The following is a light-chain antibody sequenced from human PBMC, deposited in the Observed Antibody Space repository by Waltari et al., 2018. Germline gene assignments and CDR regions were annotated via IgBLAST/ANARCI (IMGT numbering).Light chain of an antibody. CDR2: DAS. CDR3: QQYDNLYT. Sequence: DIQMTQSPSSLSASIGDRVTITCQASQDIRKCLNWYQQKAGKAPKLLICDASNLATGGSSRFSVSGSGTDFTVTISCLQPEDIATYDCQQYDNLYTLGQGTKLEIK. V-gene: IGKV1-33*01. J-gene: IGKJ2*01. CDR1: QDIRKC.